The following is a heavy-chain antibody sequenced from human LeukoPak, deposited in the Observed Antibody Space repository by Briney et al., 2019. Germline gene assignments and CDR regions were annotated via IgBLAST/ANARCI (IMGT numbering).Heavy chain of an antibody. D-gene: IGHD2-8*01. Sequence: QPGGSLRLSCAASGFTFSSYEMNWVRQALGKGLEWVSYISSSGSTIYYADSVKGRFAISRDNAKNSLYLQMNSLRAEDTAVYYCARDEMGPTPLFDYWGQGTLVTVSS. CDR3: ARDEMGPTPLFDY. CDR1: GFTFSSYE. J-gene: IGHJ4*02. V-gene: IGHV3-48*03. CDR2: ISSSGSTI.